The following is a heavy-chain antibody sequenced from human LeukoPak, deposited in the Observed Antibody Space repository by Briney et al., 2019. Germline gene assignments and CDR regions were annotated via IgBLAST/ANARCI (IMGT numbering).Heavy chain of an antibody. J-gene: IGHJ5*02. CDR2: IYTSGST. CDR1: GGSISSGSYY. Sequence: PSETLSLTCTVSGGSISSGSYYWSWIRQPAGKGLEWIGRIYTSGSTNHNPSLKSRVTISVDTSKNQFSLKLSSVTAADTAVYYCARERRYDFWSGLGYNWFDPWGQGTLVTVSS. D-gene: IGHD3-3*01. CDR3: ARERRYDFWSGLGYNWFDP. V-gene: IGHV4-61*02.